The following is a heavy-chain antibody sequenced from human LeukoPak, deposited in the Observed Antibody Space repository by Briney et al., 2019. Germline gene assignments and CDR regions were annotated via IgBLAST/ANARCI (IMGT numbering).Heavy chain of an antibody. CDR1: GFTFSTYT. V-gene: IGHV3-23*01. D-gene: IGHD7-27*01. J-gene: IGHJ4*02. CDR3: AIDPNWGTHS. CDR2: IGSSGGGI. Sequence: GGSLRLSCVVSGFTFSTYTMYWVRHPPGKGLEWVSIIGSSGGGIHYADSVKGRFTISRDNSKNALYLQMNSLRVEDTAVYYCAIDPNWGTHSWGQGVLVTVSS.